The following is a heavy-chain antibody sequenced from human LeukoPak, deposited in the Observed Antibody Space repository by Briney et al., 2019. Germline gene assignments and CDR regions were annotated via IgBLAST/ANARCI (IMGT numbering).Heavy chain of an antibody. CDR1: GFTFSSSW. CDR2: IKCDGSEK. V-gene: IGHV3-52*01. J-gene: IGHJ2*01. Sequence: PGGSLRLSCAASGFTFSSSWMHWVCQAPEKGLEWVADIKCDGSEKYYVDSVKGRLTISRDNAKNTLYLQMNSLRAEDTAVYYCAKEGVMRSIANGWYFDLWGRGTLVTVSS. D-gene: IGHD6-6*01. CDR3: AKEGVMRSIANGWYFDL.